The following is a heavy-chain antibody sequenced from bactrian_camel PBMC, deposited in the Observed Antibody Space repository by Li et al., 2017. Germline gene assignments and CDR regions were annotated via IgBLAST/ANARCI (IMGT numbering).Heavy chain of an antibody. V-gene: IGHV3S44*01. CDR3: AADPRLPMPVFQALGVGKEDFGT. CDR1: GFTSNCS. J-gene: IGHJ4*01. D-gene: IGHD3*01. Sequence: VQLVESGGGSVQAGGSLRLSCTAPGFTSNCSMDWFRQAAGKQREWVSSIRADADGSTSYADSVKGRFTISRDNAENTVYLQMNSLRPVDTAVYYCAADPRLPMPVFQALGVGKEDFGTGARGPGHRL. CDR2: IRADADGST.